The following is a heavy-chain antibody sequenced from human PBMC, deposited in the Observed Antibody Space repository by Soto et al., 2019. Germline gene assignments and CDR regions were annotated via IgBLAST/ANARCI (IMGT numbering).Heavy chain of an antibody. CDR3: ARDLGGYDSH. CDR1: GFTFSNYW. Sequence: EVQLVESGGGLVQPGGSLRLSCAASGFTFSNYWMHWVRQATGKGPVWGSRINTDGSTTKYADSVKGRFTISRDNAKNTLYLPTISLGAEDTAVYYCARDLGGYDSHWGQGTLVTVSS. J-gene: IGHJ4*02. D-gene: IGHD3-16*01. V-gene: IGHV3-74*01. CDR2: INTDGSTT.